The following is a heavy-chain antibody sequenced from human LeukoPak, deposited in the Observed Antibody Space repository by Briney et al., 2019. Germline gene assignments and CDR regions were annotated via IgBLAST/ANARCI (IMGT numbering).Heavy chain of an antibody. D-gene: IGHD2-21*02. CDR1: GFTFSSNW. V-gene: IGHV3-74*01. Sequence: GGSLRLSCAASGFTFSSNWMHWVRQAPGKGLVWVSRINEDGSTTNYADSVKGRSTIFRDSAKNSLYLQMNSLRAEDTAVYYCARDRHCGGDCYYFDYWGQGALVTVSS. CDR3: ARDRHCGGDCYYFDY. CDR2: INEDGSTT. J-gene: IGHJ4*02.